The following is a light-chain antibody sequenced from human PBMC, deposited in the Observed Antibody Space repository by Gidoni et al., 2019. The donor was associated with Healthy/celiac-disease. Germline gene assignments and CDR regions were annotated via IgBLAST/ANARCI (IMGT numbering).Light chain of an antibody. CDR3: QQYGSSPPGT. V-gene: IGKV3-20*01. Sequence: EIVLTQSPGTLSLSPGERATLSCRASQSVSSSYLAWYQQKPGQAPRLRIYGASSRATGIPDRFSGSGSGTDFTLTISRLEPEDFAVYYCQQYGSSPPGTFGQGTKVEIK. J-gene: IGKJ1*01. CDR2: GAS. CDR1: QSVSSSY.